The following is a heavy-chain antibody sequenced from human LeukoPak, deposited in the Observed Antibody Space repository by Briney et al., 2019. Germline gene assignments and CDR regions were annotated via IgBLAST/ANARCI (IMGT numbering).Heavy chain of an antibody. D-gene: IGHD2-2*02. CDR1: GFTFSNAW. CDR2: IKSKTDGGTT. Sequence: PGGSLRLSCAASGFTFSNAWMSWVRQAPGKGLEWVGRIKSKTDGGTTDYAAPVKGRFTISRDDSKNTLYLQMNSLKTEDTAVYYCTTGYCSSTSCYKGRGGYFDYWGQGTLVTVSS. J-gene: IGHJ4*02. V-gene: IGHV3-15*01. CDR3: TTGYCSSTSCYKGRGGYFDY.